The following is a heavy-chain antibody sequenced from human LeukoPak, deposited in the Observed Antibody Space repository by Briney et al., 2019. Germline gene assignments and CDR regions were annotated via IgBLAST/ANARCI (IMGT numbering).Heavy chain of an antibody. J-gene: IGHJ4*02. Sequence: GGSLRLSCAASRFTFSSYSMSWIRQAPGKGLEWVSAISSRSSYKYYADSVKGRFTVSRDNAKNSLYLEMNSLRVDDTAVYYCAREGTMISSFDYWGQGTLVTVSS. D-gene: IGHD3-22*01. V-gene: IGHV3-21*06. CDR1: RFTFSSYS. CDR2: ISSRSSYK. CDR3: AREGTMISSFDY.